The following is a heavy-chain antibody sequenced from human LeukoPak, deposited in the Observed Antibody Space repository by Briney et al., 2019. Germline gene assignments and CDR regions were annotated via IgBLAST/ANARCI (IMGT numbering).Heavy chain of an antibody. Sequence: GGSLRLSCAASGFTFSSYWMNWAGQAPGKGLEWVATINHNGNVNYYVDSVKGRFTISRDNAKTSLYLQMSNLRAEDTAVYFCARGGGLDVWGQGATVTVSS. CDR1: GFTFSSYW. CDR2: INHNGNVN. V-gene: IGHV3-7*03. J-gene: IGHJ6*02. CDR3: ARGGGLDV. D-gene: IGHD3-16*01.